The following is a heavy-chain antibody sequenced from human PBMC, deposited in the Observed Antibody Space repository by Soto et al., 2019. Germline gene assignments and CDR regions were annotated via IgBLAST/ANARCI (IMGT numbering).Heavy chain of an antibody. Sequence: GASVKVSCKASGYTFTSYAIHWVRQAPGQSLEWMGWINTDNGNTKYSQRFQGRVTITRDTSASTAYMELSSLRSEDTAVYYCARGGPPIDYWGQGTLVTVSS. CDR2: INTDNGNT. V-gene: IGHV1-3*04. D-gene: IGHD3-10*01. CDR1: GYTFTSYA. J-gene: IGHJ4*02. CDR3: ARGGPPIDY.